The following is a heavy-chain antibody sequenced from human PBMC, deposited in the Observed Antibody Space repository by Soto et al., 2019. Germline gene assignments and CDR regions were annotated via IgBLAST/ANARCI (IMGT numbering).Heavy chain of an antibody. J-gene: IGHJ5*02. CDR2: INPSGGST. V-gene: IGHV1-46*01. CDR1: GYTFTSYY. D-gene: IGHD6-19*01. Sequence: ASVKVSCKASGYTFTSYYMHWVRQAPGQGLEWMGIINPSGGSTSYAQKFQGRVTMTRDTSTSTVYMELSSLRSEDTAVYCCARDLAVAPQPPGWFDPWGQGTLVTVSS. CDR3: ARDLAVAPQPPGWFDP.